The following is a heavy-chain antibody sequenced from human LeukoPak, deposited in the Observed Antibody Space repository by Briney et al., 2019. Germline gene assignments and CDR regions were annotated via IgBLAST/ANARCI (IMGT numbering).Heavy chain of an antibody. CDR2: ISTSSSTT. Sequence: GGSLRLSCAASGFTFEAYAMHWVRQAPGKGLEWVSYISTSSSTTYYADSVKGRFTISRDNAKNSLYLQMNSLRAEDTAIYYCAKSYYYDSSARTAYFDYWGQGTLVTVSS. CDR1: GFTFEAYA. CDR3: AKSYYYDSSARTAYFDY. V-gene: IGHV3-48*01. D-gene: IGHD3-22*01. J-gene: IGHJ4*02.